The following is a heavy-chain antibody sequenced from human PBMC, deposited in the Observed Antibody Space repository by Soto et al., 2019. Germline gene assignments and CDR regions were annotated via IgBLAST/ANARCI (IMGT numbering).Heavy chain of an antibody. Sequence: XETLCLTCAVAGDSIGSGYYWAWIRQSPGKGLEWIGSIYHAGSVYYNPSLNGRVALSMDTSKNHFSLKLTSVTAADTAVYYCARTFDYYGMDXWGQGSTVTVSS. V-gene: IGHV4-38-2*01. CDR2: IYHAGSV. CDR1: GDSIGSGYY. J-gene: IGHJ6*02. CDR3: ARTFDYYGMDX.